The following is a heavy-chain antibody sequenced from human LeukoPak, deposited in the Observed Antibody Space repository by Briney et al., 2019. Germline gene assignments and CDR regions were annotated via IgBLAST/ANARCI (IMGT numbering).Heavy chain of an antibody. D-gene: IGHD3-22*01. Sequence: SETLSLTCTVSGGSISSYYWSWIRQPAGKGLEWIGRIYTSGSTNYNPFLKSRVTMSVDTSKNQFSLKLSSVTAADTAVYYCARVGYYYDSSGYYDLTDDAFDIWGQGTMVTVSS. V-gene: IGHV4-4*07. CDR3: ARVGYYYDSSGYYDLTDDAFDI. CDR1: GGSISSYY. CDR2: IYTSGST. J-gene: IGHJ3*02.